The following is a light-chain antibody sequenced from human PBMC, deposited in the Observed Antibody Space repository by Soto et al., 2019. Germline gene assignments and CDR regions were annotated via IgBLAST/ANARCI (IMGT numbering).Light chain of an antibody. J-gene: IGKJ2*01. CDR1: QRNRRY. CDR3: QQGYTTPPYT. Sequence: DIPMTQSPSSRSASVGDRVTITCRASQRNRRYLKWYQHRPGKAPNLLIYAASTLQSGVPSRFSGSGSGTDFTLTITSLQPEDSATYYCQQGYTTPPYTFGPGTKLEIK. CDR2: AAS. V-gene: IGKV1-39*01.